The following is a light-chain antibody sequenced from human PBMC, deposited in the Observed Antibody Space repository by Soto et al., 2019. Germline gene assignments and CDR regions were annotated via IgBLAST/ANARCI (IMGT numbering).Light chain of an antibody. CDR2: DAS. J-gene: IGKJ4*01. CDR1: QDISNY. V-gene: IGKV1-33*01. Sequence: DIQMTQSPSSLSASVGDRVTITCQASQDISNYLNWYQQKPGKAPKLLIYDASNLETGVPSRFSGSGSGTDFTFTISCLQPEDIATYYCQQYDNRPPLTFGGGTKVEIK. CDR3: QQYDNRPPLT.